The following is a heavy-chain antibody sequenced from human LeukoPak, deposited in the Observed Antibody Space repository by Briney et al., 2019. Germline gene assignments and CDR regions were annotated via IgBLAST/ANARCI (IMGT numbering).Heavy chain of an antibody. J-gene: IGHJ4*02. V-gene: IGHV3-49*03. Sequence: GGSLRLSCTASGFTFGDYAMSWFRQAPGKGLEWVGFIRSKAYGGTTEYAASVKGRFTISRDDSKSIAYLQMNSLKTEDTAVYYCTPGGANIVVVPAALDYWGQGTLVTVSS. CDR1: GFTFGDYA. D-gene: IGHD2-2*01. CDR3: TPGGANIVVVPAALDY. CDR2: IRSKAYGGTT.